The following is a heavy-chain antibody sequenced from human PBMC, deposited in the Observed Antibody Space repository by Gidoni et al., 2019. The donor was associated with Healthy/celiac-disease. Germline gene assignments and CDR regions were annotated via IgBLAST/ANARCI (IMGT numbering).Heavy chain of an antibody. D-gene: IGHD5-12*01. CDR3: ARGRVVVATIEYYFDY. J-gene: IGHJ4*02. V-gene: IGHV1-69*19. CDR1: GGTFSSYA. Sequence: QVQLVQSGAEVKKPGSSVKVSCKASGGTFSSYAISWVRQAPEGLEWMGGIIPIFGTANYAQKFQGRVTITADESTSTAYMELSSLRSEDTAVYYCARGRVVVATIEYYFDYWGQGTLVTVSS. CDR2: IIPIFGTA.